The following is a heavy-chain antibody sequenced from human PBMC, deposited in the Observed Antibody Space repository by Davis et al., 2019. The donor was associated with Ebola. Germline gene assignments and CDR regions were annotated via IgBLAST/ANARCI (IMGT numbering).Heavy chain of an antibody. CDR1: GFTFTSYA. Sequence: GESLKISCAASGFTFTSYAMNWVRQASGKGLEWVGRIRSKANSYATAYAASVKGRFTISRDDSKNTLYLQMNSLRAEDTAVYYCARYLTTVTFNVHYGMDVWGQGTTVTVSS. J-gene: IGHJ6*02. D-gene: IGHD4-11*01. V-gene: IGHV3-73*01. CDR2: IRSKANSYAT. CDR3: ARYLTTVTFNVHYGMDV.